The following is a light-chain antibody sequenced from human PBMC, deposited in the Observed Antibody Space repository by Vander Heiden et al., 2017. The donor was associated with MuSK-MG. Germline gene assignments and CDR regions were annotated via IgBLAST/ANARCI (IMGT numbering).Light chain of an antibody. CDR1: SSDVGGYNY. CDR3: SSYTTSLTLV. Sequence: QVALTQPASVPGSPGQSITISCTGTSSDVGGYNYVSWYQQHPGTAPKLMIYDVSNRPSEVSNRFSGSKSGNTASLTISGLQAEDEADYYCSSYTTSLTLVFGGGTKLTVL. CDR2: DVS. V-gene: IGLV2-14*03. J-gene: IGLJ2*01.